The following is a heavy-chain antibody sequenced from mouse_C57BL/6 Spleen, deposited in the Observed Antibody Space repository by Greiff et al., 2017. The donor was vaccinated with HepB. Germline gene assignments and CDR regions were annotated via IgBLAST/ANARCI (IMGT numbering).Heavy chain of an antibody. CDR1: GYAFSSSW. J-gene: IGHJ2*01. CDR2: IYPGDGDT. Sequence: QVQLKQSGPELVKPGASVKISCKASGYAFSSSWMNWVKQRPGKGLEWIGRIYPGDGDTNYNGKFKGKATLTADKSSSTAYMQLRSLTSEDSAVYFCARYGNYLYYFDYWGQGTTLTVSS. CDR3: ARYGNYLYYFDY. V-gene: IGHV1-82*01. D-gene: IGHD2-1*01.